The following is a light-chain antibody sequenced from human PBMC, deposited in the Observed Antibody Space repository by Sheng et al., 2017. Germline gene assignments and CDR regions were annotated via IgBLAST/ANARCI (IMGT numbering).Light chain of an antibody. CDR1: QIIAGTY. CDR3: QLYESSPSWT. CDR2: GAS. V-gene: IGKV3-20*01. J-gene: IGKJ1*01. Sequence: IVLTQSPGTLSVSPGERATLSCRASQIIAGTYLAWYQQKPGQAPSLVIFGASSRAIGIPDRFSGSGSGTDFTLTISRVEPEDFAVYFCQLYESSPSWTFGQGTKVEVK.